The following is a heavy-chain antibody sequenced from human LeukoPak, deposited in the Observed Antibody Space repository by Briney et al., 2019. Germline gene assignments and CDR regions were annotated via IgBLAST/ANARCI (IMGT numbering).Heavy chain of an antibody. V-gene: IGHV1-8*01. CDR2: MKPNSGNT. CDR1: GYTFTNYD. D-gene: IGHD4-23*01. J-gene: IGHJ4*02. Sequence: ASVKVSCKASGYTFTNYDINWMRQATGQGLERMGYMKPNSGNTGYAQKFQGRVTMTRDTSISTAYMELSSLTSEDTAVYYCATELRWKDHWGQRTLVTVSS. CDR3: ATELRWKDH.